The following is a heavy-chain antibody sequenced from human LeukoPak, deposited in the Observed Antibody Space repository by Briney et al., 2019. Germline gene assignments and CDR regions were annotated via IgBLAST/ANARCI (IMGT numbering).Heavy chain of an antibody. Sequence: GGSLRLSCAASGFTFSSYAMSWVRQAPGKGLEWVSAISGSGGSTYYADSVKGRFTISRDNSKNTLYLQMNSLRAEDTAVYYCARGIAVTWGEFDYWGQGTLVTVSS. CDR3: ARGIAVTWGEFDY. D-gene: IGHD6-19*01. J-gene: IGHJ4*02. CDR1: GFTFSSYA. V-gene: IGHV3-23*01. CDR2: ISGSGGST.